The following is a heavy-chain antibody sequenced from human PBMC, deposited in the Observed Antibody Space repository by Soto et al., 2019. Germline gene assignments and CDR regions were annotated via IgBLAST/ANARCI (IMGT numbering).Heavy chain of an antibody. CDR3: ARMMGATVTSAFDI. Sequence: QVQLVESGGGVVQPGRSLRLSCAASGFTFSNYGMHWVRQAPGKGLEWVAVKWYDGNNKYYADSVKGRFTISRDNSKHTLYLQMNSLRAEDTALYYCARMMGATVTSAFDIWGQGTMVTVYS. CDR1: GFTFSNYG. D-gene: IGHD1-26*01. J-gene: IGHJ3*02. CDR2: KWYDGNNK. V-gene: IGHV3-33*01.